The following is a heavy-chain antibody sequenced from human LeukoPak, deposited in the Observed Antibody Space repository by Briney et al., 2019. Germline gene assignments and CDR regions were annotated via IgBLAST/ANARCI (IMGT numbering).Heavy chain of an antibody. CDR2: IGSSGSSL. D-gene: IGHD6-19*01. CDR3: ARVSSSGLDD. Sequence: GGSLRLSCAASGFTFSSYEMNWVRQAPGRGLEWVSYIGSSGSSLNYADSVKGRFTISRDNAKNSLYLQMNSLRAEDTAVYYCARVSSSGLDDWGQGILVTVSS. J-gene: IGHJ4*02. CDR1: GFTFSSYE. V-gene: IGHV3-48*03.